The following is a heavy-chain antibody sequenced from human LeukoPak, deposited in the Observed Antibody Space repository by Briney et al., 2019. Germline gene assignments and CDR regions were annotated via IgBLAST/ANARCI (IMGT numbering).Heavy chain of an antibody. CDR1: GFTFSSYG. V-gene: IGHV3-30*18. CDR3: AKALGLGIDWLFDY. D-gene: IGHD7-27*01. CDR2: ISYDGSNK. Sequence: GGSLRLSCAASGFTFSSYGMHWVRQAPGKGLEWVAVISYDGSNKYYADSVKGRFTISRDNSKNTLYLQMNSLRAEDTAVYYCAKALGLGIDWLFDYWGQGTLVTVSS. J-gene: IGHJ4*02.